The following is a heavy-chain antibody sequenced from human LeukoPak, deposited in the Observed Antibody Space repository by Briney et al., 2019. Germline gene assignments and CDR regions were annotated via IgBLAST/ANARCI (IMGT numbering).Heavy chain of an antibody. CDR1: GFTFSSYA. CDR2: ISGSGGST. D-gene: IGHD3-22*01. Sequence: GGSLRLSCAASGFTFSSYAMSWVRQAPGKGLEWVSAISGSGGSTYYADSVKGRFTISRDNSKNTLYLQMNSLRAEDTAVYYCAKAPYYYDSSGYRGYFDYWGQGTLVTVSS. J-gene: IGHJ4*02. CDR3: AKAPYYYDSSGYRGYFDY. V-gene: IGHV3-23*01.